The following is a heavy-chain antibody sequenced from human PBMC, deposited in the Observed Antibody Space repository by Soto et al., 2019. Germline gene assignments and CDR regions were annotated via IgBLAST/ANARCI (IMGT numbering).Heavy chain of an antibody. D-gene: IGHD3-10*01. CDR3: ARGSAPPTRLVGDYYYSGMDV. CDR2: IIPIFGTA. CDR1: GGTFSSYA. V-gene: IGHV1-69*12. Sequence: QVQLVQSGAEVKKPGSSVKVSCKASGGTFSSYAISWVRQAPGQGLEWMGGIIPIFGTANYAQKFQGRVTITADESTSTADRELTSLRSEDTAVYYCARGSAPPTRLVGDYYYSGMDVWGQGTTVTVSS. J-gene: IGHJ6*02.